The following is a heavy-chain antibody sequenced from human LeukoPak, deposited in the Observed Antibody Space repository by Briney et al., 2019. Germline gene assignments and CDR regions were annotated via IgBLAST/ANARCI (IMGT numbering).Heavy chain of an antibody. CDR2: ISARDGST. CDR3: AKESQDILTGYYVFDY. J-gene: IGHJ4*02. Sequence: GGSLRLSCAASGFTFGIYAMSWVRQAPGQGLDWVSAISARDGSTYYADSVKGRFTISRDNSKNTLYLQMNSLRAEDTAVYYCAKESQDILTGYYVFDYWGQGTLVTVSS. D-gene: IGHD3-9*01. CDR1: GFTFGIYA. V-gene: IGHV3-23*01.